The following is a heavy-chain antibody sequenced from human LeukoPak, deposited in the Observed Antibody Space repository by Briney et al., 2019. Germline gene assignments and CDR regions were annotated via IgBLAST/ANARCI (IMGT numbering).Heavy chain of an antibody. J-gene: IGHJ3*02. D-gene: IGHD2-21*02. Sequence: SETLSLTCTVSGASVSSASYWTRIRQPPGKGVEWIAHIYNGVNTNYNPSLKSRVTISVDTSKNQFSLKLSSVTAADTAVYYCARDRVKRHIVVVTADAFDIWGQGTMVTVSS. CDR1: GASVSSASY. CDR3: ARDRVKRHIVVVTADAFDI. CDR2: IYNGVNT. V-gene: IGHV4-61*01.